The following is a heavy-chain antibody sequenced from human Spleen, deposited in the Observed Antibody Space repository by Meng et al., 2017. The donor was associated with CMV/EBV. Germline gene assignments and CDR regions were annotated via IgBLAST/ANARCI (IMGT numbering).Heavy chain of an antibody. J-gene: IGHJ6*02. CDR2: ISGNARDT. D-gene: IGHD1-26*01. V-gene: IGHV3-23*01. CDR1: GVIFSSYA. CDR3: VKDRLSERHYYYALDV. Sequence: GESLKISCAASGVIFSSYAMNWVRQAPGKGLEWVATISGNARDTYYADSLKGRFTISRDNSKNTLYLHMTSLRAEDTAKYYCVKDRLSERHYYYALDVWGQGTTVTVSS.